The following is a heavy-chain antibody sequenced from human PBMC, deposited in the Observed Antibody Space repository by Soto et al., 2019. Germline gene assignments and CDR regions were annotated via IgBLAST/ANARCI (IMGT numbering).Heavy chain of an antibody. J-gene: IGHJ6*02. CDR3: AKDVDTAMPRDYYYGMDV. CDR1: GFTFSSYA. V-gene: IGHV3-23*01. CDR2: ISGSGGST. D-gene: IGHD5-18*01. Sequence: GSLRLSCAASGFTFSSYAMSWVRQAPGKGLEWVSAISGSGGSTYYADSVKGRFTISRDNSKNTLYLQMNSLRAEDTAVYYCAKDVDTAMPRDYYYGMDVWGQGTTVTVSS.